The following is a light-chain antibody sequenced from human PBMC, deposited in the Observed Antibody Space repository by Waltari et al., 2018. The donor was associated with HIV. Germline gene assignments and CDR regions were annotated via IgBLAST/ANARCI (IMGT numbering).Light chain of an antibody. CDR3: LLSFSGVRV. CDR1: PARVPRKNY. CDR2: DTE. V-gene: IGLV7-46*01. J-gene: IGLJ3*02. Sequence: QAVVTQEPALSVSPGGTVTFPCAPFPARVPRKNYDHWIQLKPGQTPRTLIYDTEKRHPWTAGRFSGSLVGGRAALTLSGALTDDEADYYCLLSFSGVRVFGGGTKLTV.